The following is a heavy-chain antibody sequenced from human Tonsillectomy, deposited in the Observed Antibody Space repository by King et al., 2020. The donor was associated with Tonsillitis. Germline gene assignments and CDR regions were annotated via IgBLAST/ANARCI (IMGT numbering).Heavy chain of an antibody. J-gene: IGHJ4*02. Sequence: VQLVESGGDLVQPEGSLRLSCAASGFTFTNYWMSWVRQAPGKGLEWVADIKGDGSRQYYVDSVKGRFTISRDNAKNSLYLQMNSLRAEDTALYFCARDYGSSPSAFDFWGQGTLVTVSS. D-gene: IGHD6-13*01. CDR3: ARDYGSSPSAFDF. CDR2: IKGDGSRQ. V-gene: IGHV3-7*03. CDR1: GFTFTNYW.